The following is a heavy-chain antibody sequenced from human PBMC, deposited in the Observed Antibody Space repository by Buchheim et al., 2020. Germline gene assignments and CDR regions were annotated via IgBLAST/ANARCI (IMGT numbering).Heavy chain of an antibody. CDR3: ARELPIAALDY. CDR1: GFTFSSYG. CDR2: IWYDGSNK. J-gene: IGHJ4*02. V-gene: IGHV3-33*01. D-gene: IGHD6-6*01. Sequence: QVQLVESGGGVVQPGRSLRLSCAASGFTFSSYGMHWVRQAPGKGLEWVAVIWYDGSNKYYADSVKGRFTISRDNSKNTLYLKMNSLKAEDTAVYYCARELPIAALDYWGQGTL.